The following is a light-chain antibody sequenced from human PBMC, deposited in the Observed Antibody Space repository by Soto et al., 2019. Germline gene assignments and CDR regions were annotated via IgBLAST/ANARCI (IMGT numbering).Light chain of an antibody. J-gene: IGKJ1*01. CDR1: QGISNY. CDR2: AAS. Sequence: DIQMTQSPSSLSASVGDRCTITCRASQGISNYSAWYQQKPGKVPKLLIYAASTLQSGVPSRFSGSGSGTDFTLTISGLQPEDVATYYCQKYDSAPKTFGQGTKVDIK. CDR3: QKYDSAPKT. V-gene: IGKV1-27*01.